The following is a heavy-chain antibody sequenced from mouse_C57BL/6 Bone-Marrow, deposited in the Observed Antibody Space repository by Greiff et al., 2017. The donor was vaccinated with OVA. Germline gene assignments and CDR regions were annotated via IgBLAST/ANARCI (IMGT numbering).Heavy chain of an antibody. Sequence: VQLQQSVAELVRPGASVKLSCTASGFNIKNTYMHWVKQRPEQGLEWIGRIDPANGNTKYAPKFQGKATITADTSSNTAYLQLSSLTSEDTAIYYWSSRNNIYYGNYDAMDYWGQGTSVTVSS. CDR1: GFNIKNTY. D-gene: IGHD2-1*01. CDR3: SSRNNIYYGNYDAMDY. V-gene: IGHV14-3*01. CDR2: IDPANGNT. J-gene: IGHJ4*01.